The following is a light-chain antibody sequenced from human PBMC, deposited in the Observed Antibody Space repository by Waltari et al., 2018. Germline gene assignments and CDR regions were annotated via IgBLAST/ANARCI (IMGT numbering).Light chain of an antibody. Sequence: QSVLTQPPSASGTPGQRVTISCSGSSSNIGSNYVYWYQQLPGTAPKLLIYKNNRRSSGVPDLFLGSKSGTSASLAISGLRSEYEADYYCAAWDDSLSGWVFGGGTKVTVL. CDR1: SSNIGSNY. V-gene: IGLV1-47*01. CDR3: AAWDDSLSGWV. J-gene: IGLJ3*02. CDR2: KNN.